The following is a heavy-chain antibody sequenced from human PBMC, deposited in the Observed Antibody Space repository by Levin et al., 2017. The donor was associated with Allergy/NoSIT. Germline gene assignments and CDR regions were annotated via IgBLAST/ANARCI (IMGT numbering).Heavy chain of an antibody. V-gene: IGHV3-21*01. Sequence: GGSLRLSCAASGFTFSSYSINWVRQAPGKGLEWVSSISSSSSYIYYADSVKGRFTISRDNAKNSLYLQMNSLRAEDTAVYYCARDDADFGVVLTYWGQGTLVTVSS. CDR3: ARDDADFGVVLTY. D-gene: IGHD3-3*01. CDR2: ISSSSSYI. CDR1: GFTFSSYS. J-gene: IGHJ4*02.